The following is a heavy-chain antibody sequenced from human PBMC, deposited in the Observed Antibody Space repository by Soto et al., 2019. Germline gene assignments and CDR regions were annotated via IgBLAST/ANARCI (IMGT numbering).Heavy chain of an antibody. V-gene: IGHV5-51*01. CDR1: GYSFTSYW. D-gene: IGHD3-22*01. CDR3: ARPDDDSIGYYYSY. CDR2: IYPGDSDT. J-gene: IGHJ4*02. Sequence: PGESLKISCKGSGYSFTSYWIGRVRQMPGKGLEGMGIIYPGDSDTRHSPSFQGQVTISADKSISTAYLQWSSLKASDTAVYYCARPDDDSIGYYYSYWGQGTLVTVSS.